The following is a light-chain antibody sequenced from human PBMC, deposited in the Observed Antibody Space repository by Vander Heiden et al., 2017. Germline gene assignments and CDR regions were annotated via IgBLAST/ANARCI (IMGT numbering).Light chain of an antibody. CDR1: QSLMHSNGYNY. J-gene: IGKJ2*01. V-gene: IGKV2-28*01. CDR2: LGS. Sequence: DTVMTQSPLTLPVSPGEPASISCRTSQSLMHSNGYNYLDSYLQKPGQSPQLLIYLGSNRAAAVPARWSGSGAGTDFTPKISSVEAEDVGVYYCMQELKTPTDTFGQGTKLEIK. CDR3: MQELKTPTDT.